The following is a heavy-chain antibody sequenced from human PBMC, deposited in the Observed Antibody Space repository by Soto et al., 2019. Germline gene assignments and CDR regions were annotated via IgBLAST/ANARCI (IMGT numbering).Heavy chain of an antibody. D-gene: IGHD1-1*01. CDR1: GYTFSTYA. J-gene: IGHJ6*04. CDR2: LNGGTGQT. CDR3: ARGKGMEENYFYYGLDI. V-gene: IGHV1-3*01. Sequence: ASVKVSCKASGYTFSTYAMHWVRQAPGQSLEWMGWLNGGTGQTRYSQKFQDRVIITRDTSASTGYMELSSLTSEDTAVYYCARGKGMEENYFYYGLDIWGKGTTVTDSS.